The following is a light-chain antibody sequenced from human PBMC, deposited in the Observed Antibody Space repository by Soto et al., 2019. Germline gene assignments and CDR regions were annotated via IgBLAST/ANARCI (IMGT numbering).Light chain of an antibody. Sequence: QSVRTQPPSVWGAPGQTVTISCAGSSSNIGPGFDVHWYQQVSGTAPKLLIYGNSNRPSGVPDRFSGSRSGTSASLAITGLQPEDEADYYCQSYDSSLRGSVFGPGTKVTVL. CDR3: QSYDSSLRGSV. V-gene: IGLV1-40*01. CDR1: SSNIGPGFD. J-gene: IGLJ1*01. CDR2: GNS.